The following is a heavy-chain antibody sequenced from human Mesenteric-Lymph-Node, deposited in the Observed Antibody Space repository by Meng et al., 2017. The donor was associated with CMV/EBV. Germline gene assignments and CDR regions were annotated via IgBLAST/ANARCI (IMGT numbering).Heavy chain of an antibody. CDR3: AKSTPDHFDWLFGP. D-gene: IGHD3-9*01. V-gene: IGHV3-23*01. J-gene: IGHJ5*02. CDR2: IATRGTT. Sequence: GESLKISCAASGFTFSSYVMTWVRQAPGKGLEWVSSIATRGTTYYTDSVKDRFTISRDNSKNTLFLHMNSLRAEDTAVYYCAKSTPDHFDWLFGPWGQGTLVTVSS. CDR1: GFTFSSYV.